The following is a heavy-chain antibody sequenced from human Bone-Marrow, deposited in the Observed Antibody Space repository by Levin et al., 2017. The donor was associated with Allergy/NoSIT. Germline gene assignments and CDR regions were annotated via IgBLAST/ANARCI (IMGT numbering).Heavy chain of an antibody. CDR2: ISGSGGST. J-gene: IGHJ6*02. D-gene: IGHD3-10*02. CDR1: GFTFSSYA. CDR3: AKSCNHCSGSYYYYYYGMDV. V-gene: IGHV3-23*01. Sequence: GESLKISCAASGFTFSSYAMSWVRQAPGKGLEWVSAISGSGGSTYYADSVKGRFTISRDNSKNTLYLQMNSLRAEDTAVYYCAKSCNHCSGSYYYYYYGMDVWGQGTTVTVSS.